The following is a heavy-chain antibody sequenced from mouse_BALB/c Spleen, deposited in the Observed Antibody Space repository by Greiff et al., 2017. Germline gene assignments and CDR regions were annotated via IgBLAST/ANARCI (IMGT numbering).Heavy chain of an antibody. CDR1: GFTFSSYG. V-gene: IGHV5-6*01. CDR3: ARQEGLYYFDY. Sequence: EVQLQESGGDLVKPGGSLKLSCAASGFTFSSYGMSWVRQTPDKRLEWVATISSGGSYTYYPDSVKGRFTISRDNAKNTLYLQMSSLKSEDTAMYYCARQEGLYYFDYWGQGTTLTVSS. CDR2: ISSGGSYT. D-gene: IGHD3-3*01. J-gene: IGHJ2*01.